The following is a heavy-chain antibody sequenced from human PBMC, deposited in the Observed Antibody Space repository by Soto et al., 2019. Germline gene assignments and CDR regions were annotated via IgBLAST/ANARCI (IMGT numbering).Heavy chain of an antibody. CDR2: IIPAFATP. Sequence: QVQLVQSGAEVKNPWSSVNVSCKTVGGTMRSFAFSWVRQAPGQGLEWMGVIIPAFATPNHAQKFQDRVKISADESTSTVYRELRRLRSEYSAVYFCARGADVFGYNWKYVPFAVWGQGTQITVSS. D-gene: IGHD1-20*01. CDR1: GGTMRSFA. CDR3: ARGADVFGYNWKYVPFAV. J-gene: IGHJ4*02. V-gene: IGHV1-69*01.